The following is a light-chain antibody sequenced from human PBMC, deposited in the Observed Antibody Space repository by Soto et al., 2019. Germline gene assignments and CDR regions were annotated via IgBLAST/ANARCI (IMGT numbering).Light chain of an antibody. CDR1: QSISSW. J-gene: IGKJ1*01. V-gene: IGKV1-5*03. CDR2: KAS. Sequence: DIQMTQSPSTLSASVGDRVTITCRASQSISSWLAWYQHKPGKAPKPLIYKASSLESGVPSRSSGSGSGTEFTLTIYSLQPDDFATYYCQQYNTYSSGTFGRGTKVEIK. CDR3: QQYNTYSSGT.